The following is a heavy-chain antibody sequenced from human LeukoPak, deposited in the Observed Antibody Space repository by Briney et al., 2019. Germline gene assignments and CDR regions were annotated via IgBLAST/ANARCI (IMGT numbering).Heavy chain of an antibody. V-gene: IGHV5-51*01. J-gene: IGHJ6*03. D-gene: IGHD2-2*02. Sequence: GESLKISCKGSGYSFTGYWIGWVRQMPGKGLEWMGIIYPGDSDTRYSPSFQGQVTISADKSISTAYLQWSSLKASDTAMYYCARLDIVVVPAATPQSYYYYYYMDVWGKGTTVTVSS. CDR3: ARLDIVVVPAATPQSYYYYYYMDV. CDR2: IYPGDSDT. CDR1: GYSFTGYW.